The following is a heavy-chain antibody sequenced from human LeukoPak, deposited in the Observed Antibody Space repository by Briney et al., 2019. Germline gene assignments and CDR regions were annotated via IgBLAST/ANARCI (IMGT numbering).Heavy chain of an antibody. J-gene: IGHJ4*02. Sequence: GGSLRLSFAASGFTFSNAWMSWVRQAPGKGLEWGGRIKSKTDGGTTDYAAPVKDRFTISRDDSKNTLYLQMNSLKTEDTAVYYCTTDPRNSYYFDYWGQGTLVTVSS. CDR3: TTDPRNSYYFDY. D-gene: IGHD1-14*01. CDR1: GFTFSNAW. CDR2: IKSKTDGGTT. V-gene: IGHV3-15*01.